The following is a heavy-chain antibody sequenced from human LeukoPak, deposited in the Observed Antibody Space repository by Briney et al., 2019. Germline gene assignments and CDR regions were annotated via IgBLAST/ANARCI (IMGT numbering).Heavy chain of an antibody. V-gene: IGHV3-30*01. D-gene: IGHD6-13*01. CDR3: AREYSSRGFDY. Sequence: PGGPLRLSCAASGFTFSSYAMHWVRQAPGKGLEWVAVISYDGSNKYYADSVKGRFTISRDNSKNTLYLQMNSLRAEDTAVYYCAREYSSRGFDYWGQGTLVTVSS. CDR2: ISYDGSNK. J-gene: IGHJ4*02. CDR1: GFTFSSYA.